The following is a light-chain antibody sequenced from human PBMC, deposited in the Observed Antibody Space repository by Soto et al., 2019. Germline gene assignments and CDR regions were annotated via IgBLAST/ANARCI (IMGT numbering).Light chain of an antibody. CDR1: HSVSRS. CDR3: QQSDYHPRT. Sequence: DIQMTQSPSSLSASVGDRVTITCRASHSVSRSLNWYQQKPGKAPKLLIYAASNLQDGVTSRFSGSGSGTDFTLTISSLQPEDSATYYCQQSDYHPRTFGQGTKVEVK. J-gene: IGKJ1*01. V-gene: IGKV1-39*01. CDR2: AAS.